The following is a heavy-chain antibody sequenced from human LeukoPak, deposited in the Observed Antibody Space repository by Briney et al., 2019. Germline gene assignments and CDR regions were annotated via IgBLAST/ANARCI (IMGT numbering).Heavy chain of an antibody. CDR3: AKEYSSSWYYFDY. CDR1: GFTFSSYS. J-gene: IGHJ4*02. V-gene: IGHV3-21*04. Sequence: GGSLRLSCAASGFTFSSYSMNWVRQAPGKGLEWVSSISSSSSYIYYADSVKGRFTISRDNSKNTLYLQMNSLRAEDTAVYYCAKEYSSSWYYFDYWGQGTLVTVSS. D-gene: IGHD6-13*01. CDR2: ISSSSSYI.